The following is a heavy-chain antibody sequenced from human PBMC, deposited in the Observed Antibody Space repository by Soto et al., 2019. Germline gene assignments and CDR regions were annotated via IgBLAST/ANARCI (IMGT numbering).Heavy chain of an antibody. CDR2: IYYSGST. CDR1: RGYISHSSYY. J-gene: IGHJ4*02. CDR3: AREPGGAFDY. D-gene: IGHD3-10*01. Sequence: PSQTLSFTWTLCRGYISHSSYYQGSLRQPPGKGLEWIGSIYYSGSTYYNPSLKSRVTISVDTSKNQFSLKLSSVTAADTAVYYCAREPGGAFDYWGQGTLVTVS. V-gene: IGHV4-39*07.